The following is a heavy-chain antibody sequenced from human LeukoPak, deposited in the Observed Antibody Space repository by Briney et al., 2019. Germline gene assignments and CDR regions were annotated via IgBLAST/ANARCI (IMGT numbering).Heavy chain of an antibody. D-gene: IGHD2-21*02. Sequence: GGSLRLSCTASGFTFSGYEMIWVRQVPGRGLEWVSYISSSGSTIYYADSVKGRFAISRDNARNLLFLQMNSLTHGDTAVYFCARVSMTCDYWGQGTLVTVSS. CDR3: ARVSMTCDY. CDR1: GFTFSGYE. CDR2: ISSSGSTI. J-gene: IGHJ4*02. V-gene: IGHV3-48*03.